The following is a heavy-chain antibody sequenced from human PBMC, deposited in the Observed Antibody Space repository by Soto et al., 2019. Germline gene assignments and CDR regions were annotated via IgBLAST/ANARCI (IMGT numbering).Heavy chain of an antibody. V-gene: IGHV3-48*02. J-gene: IGHJ6*04. Sequence: EVQLVESGGGLVQPGGSLRLSCAASGFTFSLYSMSWVRQAPGKGLEWVSYISRSSTGIHYADSVKGRFTISSDDATNATNLEMNSLRDGDAAVYCCARAVTWGLDVWGKGTTV. CDR3: ARAVTWGLDV. CDR2: ISRSSTGI. CDR1: GFTFSLYS. D-gene: IGHD3-10*01.